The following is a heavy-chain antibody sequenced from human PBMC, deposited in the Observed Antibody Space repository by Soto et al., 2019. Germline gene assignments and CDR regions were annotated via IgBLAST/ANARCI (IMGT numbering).Heavy chain of an antibody. CDR2: MHHTQGT. D-gene: IGHD3-9*01. V-gene: IGHV4-59*01. J-gene: IGHJ5*01. CDR3: ARVPFVGYFDWLDP. Sequence: SETLSLTCSVSGASISIYYWNWIRQPPGGGLEWIGYMHHTQGTNDNPSLRGRVHMSIDTSMNQFSLRLTSVTAADTAVYYCARVPFVGYFDWLDPWGQGTMVTVSS. CDR1: GASISIYY.